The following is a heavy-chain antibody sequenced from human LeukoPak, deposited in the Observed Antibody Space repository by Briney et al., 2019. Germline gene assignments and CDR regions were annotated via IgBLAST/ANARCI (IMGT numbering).Heavy chain of an antibody. D-gene: IGHD5-24*01. CDR2: IIPILGIA. CDR3: ASVVEMATISGFDP. V-gene: IGHV1-69*04. CDR1: GGTFSSYA. Sequence: GASVKVSCKAFGGTFSSYAISWVRQAPGQGLEWMGRIIPILGIANYAQKFQGRVTITADKSTSTAYMELSSLRSEDTAVYYCASVVEMATISGFDPWGQGTLVTVSS. J-gene: IGHJ5*02.